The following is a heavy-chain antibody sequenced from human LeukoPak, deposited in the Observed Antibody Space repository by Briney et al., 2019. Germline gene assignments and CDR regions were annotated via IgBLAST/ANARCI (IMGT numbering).Heavy chain of an antibody. D-gene: IGHD3-3*01. CDR3: ARNINFWSGYDP. CDR2: IRQDGNEK. Sequence: GSLILSCATSGINFSNYWMSWVRQAPGKGLEWVANIRQDGNEKYYVDSLKGRFTISRDNAKNSLYLQMNSLRAEDTAVYYCARNINFWSGYDPWGQGTLVTVSS. V-gene: IGHV3-7*01. J-gene: IGHJ5*02. CDR1: GINFSNYW.